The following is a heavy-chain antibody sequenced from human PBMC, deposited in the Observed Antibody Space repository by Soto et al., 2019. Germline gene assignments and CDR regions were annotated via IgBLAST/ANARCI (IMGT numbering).Heavy chain of an antibody. V-gene: IGHV1-3*01. D-gene: IGHD2-15*01. Sequence: QVQLVQSGAKVKKPGASVKISCKASGYTFTRYTMNWVRQAPGQRLEWMGWINPDNGNTKSSQKFQDRVIITRDTPASTAYMDLSSLRSEDTAVYYCARGIATGQLDPWGQGTLVTVSS. CDR1: GYTFTRYT. CDR3: ARGIATGQLDP. J-gene: IGHJ5*02. CDR2: INPDNGNT.